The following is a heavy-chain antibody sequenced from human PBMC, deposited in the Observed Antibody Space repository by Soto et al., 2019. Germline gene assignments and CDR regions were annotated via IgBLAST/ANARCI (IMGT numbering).Heavy chain of an antibody. CDR2: IKEGGNDK. CDR3: ATHRGWRFGY. D-gene: IGHD6-19*01. Sequence: QLVESGGGLVQPGGSLRLSCAASGFAFSDYPMSWVRQAPGRGLEWVASIKEGGNDKYYVDSVKGRFTISRDNAKNSLFLQMNSLRAEDTAVYYCATHRGWRFGYWGQGALVTVSS. V-gene: IGHV3-7*05. CDR1: GFAFSDYP. J-gene: IGHJ4*02.